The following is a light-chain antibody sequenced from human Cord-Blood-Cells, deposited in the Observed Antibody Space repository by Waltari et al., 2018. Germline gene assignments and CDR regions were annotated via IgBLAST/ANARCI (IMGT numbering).Light chain of an antibody. CDR1: ALPKPY. J-gene: IGLJ1*01. CDR2: TDS. V-gene: IGLV3-25*02. CDR3: QSADSSGTYYV. Sequence: SYELTQPPSVSVSPGQTARITCPGDALPKPYAYWYQQKPGQAPVLVIYTDSERPSGIPERFAGSSSGTTVTLTISGVQAEDESDYYCQSADSSGTYYVFGTGTKVTVL.